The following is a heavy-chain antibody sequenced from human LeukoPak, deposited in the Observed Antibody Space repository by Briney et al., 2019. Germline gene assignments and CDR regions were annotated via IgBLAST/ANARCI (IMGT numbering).Heavy chain of an antibody. CDR2: IIPIFGTA. Sequence: SVKVSCKASGGTFSSYAISWVRQAPGQGLEWMGGIIPIFGTANYAQKFQGRVTITADESTSTAYMELSSLRSEDTAVYYCARDEAIYYDSSGYYQSRYYFDYWGQGTLVTVSS. CDR3: ARDEAIYYDSSGYYQSRYYFDY. V-gene: IGHV1-69*13. J-gene: IGHJ4*02. D-gene: IGHD3-22*01. CDR1: GGTFSSYA.